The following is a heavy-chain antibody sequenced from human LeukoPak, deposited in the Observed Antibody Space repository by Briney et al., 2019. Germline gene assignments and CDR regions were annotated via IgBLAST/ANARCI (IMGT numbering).Heavy chain of an antibody. CDR2: ISYDGSNK. CDR3: ARDRGLRFYYYYGMDV. CDR1: GFTFSNYA. D-gene: IGHD3-10*01. Sequence: GGSLRLSCAASGFTFSNYAMHWVRQAPGKGLEWVTLISYDGSNKYYADSVKGRFTISRDNSKNTLYLQMNSLRAEDTAVYYCARDRGLRFYYYYGMDVWGQGTTVTVSS. V-gene: IGHV3-30*03. J-gene: IGHJ6*02.